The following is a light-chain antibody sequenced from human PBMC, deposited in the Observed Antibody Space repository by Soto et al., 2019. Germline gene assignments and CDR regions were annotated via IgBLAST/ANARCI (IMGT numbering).Light chain of an antibody. CDR3: QQYNKWPRAT. Sequence: VMTQSPATLSVSPGERATLSCRASQSINSNLAWYQQKPGQAPRLLMFRASIRATGFPARFSGSGSGTEFNITISSLQSEDSAIYYCQQYNKWPRATFGGGTKVEIK. CDR2: RAS. J-gene: IGKJ4*01. V-gene: IGKV3-15*01. CDR1: QSINSN.